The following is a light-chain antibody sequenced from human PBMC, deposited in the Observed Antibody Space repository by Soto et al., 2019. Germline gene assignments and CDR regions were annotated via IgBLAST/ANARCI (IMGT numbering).Light chain of an antibody. CDR1: QSVSNY. CDR2: DAS. J-gene: IGKJ4*01. V-gene: IGKV3-11*01. Sequence: DIVLTQSPATLSLSPGESATLSCRASQSVSNYLAWYQQKPGQAPRLLIYDASNRATGIPARFSGSGSGTEFTLTISSLQSEDFAVYYCQQRSNWPPFTFGGGTKVDIK. CDR3: QQRSNWPPFT.